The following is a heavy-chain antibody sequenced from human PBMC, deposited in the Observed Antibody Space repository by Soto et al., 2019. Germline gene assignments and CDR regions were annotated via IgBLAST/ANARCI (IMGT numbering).Heavy chain of an antibody. D-gene: IGHD1-1*01. CDR3: ARGAPRNSYYYYGMDV. V-gene: IGHV4-31*03. CDR2: IYYSGTT. CDR1: GGSISSSDYY. J-gene: IGHJ6*02. Sequence: QVQLQESGPGLVKPSQTLSLTCTVSGGSISSSDYYWSWIRQHPGRGLEWIGYIYYSGTTYYNPSLKSRITIAVDTSKTQFSLNLSSVTAADTALYYCARGAPRNSYYYYGMDVWGQGATVTVSS.